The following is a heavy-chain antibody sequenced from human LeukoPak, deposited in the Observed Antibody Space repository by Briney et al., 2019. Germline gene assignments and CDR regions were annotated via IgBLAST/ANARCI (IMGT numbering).Heavy chain of an antibody. CDR2: ISASGDKT. J-gene: IGHJ6*03. CDR1: GFTFSNYA. Sequence: GGSLRLSCAASGFTFSNYAINWIRQAPGKGLEWVSVISASGDKTYYADSVKGRFTISRDNSKNTLYLQMNSLRAEDTAVYYCAKAREMTTVTVRKAMDVRGKGTTVTVSS. CDR3: AKAREMTTVTVRKAMDV. V-gene: IGHV3-23*01. D-gene: IGHD4-17*01.